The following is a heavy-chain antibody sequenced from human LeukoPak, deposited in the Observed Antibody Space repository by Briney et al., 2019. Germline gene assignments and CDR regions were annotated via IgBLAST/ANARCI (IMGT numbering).Heavy chain of an antibody. CDR2: IYHSGST. V-gene: IGHV4-30-2*05. CDR1: GGSISSYY. Sequence: PSETLSLTCTVSGGSISSYYWSWIRQPPGKGLEWIGYIYHSGSTYYNPSLKSRVTISVDTSKNQFSLKLSSVTAADTAVYYCARGGGRLYGSRSYSNWGQGTLVTVSS. J-gene: IGHJ4*02. D-gene: IGHD3-10*01. CDR3: ARGGGRLYGSRSYSN.